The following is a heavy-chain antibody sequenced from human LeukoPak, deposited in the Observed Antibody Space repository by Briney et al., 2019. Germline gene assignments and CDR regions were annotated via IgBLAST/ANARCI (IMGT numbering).Heavy chain of an antibody. J-gene: IGHJ6*03. CDR2: VYYSGST. V-gene: IGHV4-39*01. D-gene: IGHD3-9*01. CDR1: GGSISSSSYY. Sequence: NTSETLSLTCTVSGGSISSSSYYWGWIRQPPGKGLEWIGSVYYSGSTYYNPSLKSRVTIPVDTSKNQFSLKLSSVTAADTAVYYCARGAPLRYFDWLHDQRGYYYYYMDVWGKGTTVTVSS. CDR3: ARGAPLRYFDWLHDQRGYYYYYMDV.